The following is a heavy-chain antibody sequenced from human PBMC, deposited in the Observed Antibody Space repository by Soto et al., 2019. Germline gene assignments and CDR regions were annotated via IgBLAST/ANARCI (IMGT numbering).Heavy chain of an antibody. CDR3: ARDRLTGYSLITLDY. V-gene: IGHV4-4*07. D-gene: IGHD3-9*01. CDR2: IYTSGST. Sequence: SETLSLTCSVSGGSISSYHWSWIRQPAGKGLEWIGRIYTSGSTNYNPSLKSRVTMSVDTSKNQLSLKLSSVTAADTAVYYCARDRLTGYSLITLDYWGQGTLVTVYS. J-gene: IGHJ4*02. CDR1: GGSISSYH.